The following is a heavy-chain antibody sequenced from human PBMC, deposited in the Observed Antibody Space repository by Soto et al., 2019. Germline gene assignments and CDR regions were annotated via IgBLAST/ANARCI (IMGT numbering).Heavy chain of an antibody. CDR3: ARGVIGSSSSIDFDY. D-gene: IGHD6-6*01. J-gene: IGHJ4*02. CDR1: GYTFTGYY. V-gene: IGHV1-2*02. CDR2: INPNSGGT. Sequence: ASVKVSCKASGYTFTGYYMHWVRQDPGQGLEWMGWINPNSGGTNYAQKFQGRVTMTRDTSISTAYMELSRLRSDDTAVYYCARGVIGSSSSIDFDYWGQGTLVTVSS.